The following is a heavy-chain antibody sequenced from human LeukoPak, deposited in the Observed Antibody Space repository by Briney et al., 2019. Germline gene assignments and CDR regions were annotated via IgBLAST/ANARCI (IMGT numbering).Heavy chain of an antibody. D-gene: IGHD3-10*01. V-gene: IGHV4-59*08. CDR2: IYYSGST. Sequence: SDTLSLTCTVSGGSISSYYWSWLRQPPGKGLEWIGYIYYSGSTNYNPSLKSRVTISRDTSKNQFSLKLSSVTAADTAVYYCARHAKRLLWFGELFYGMDVWGQGTTVTVSS. CDR1: GGSISSYY. J-gene: IGHJ6*02. CDR3: ARHAKRLLWFGELFYGMDV.